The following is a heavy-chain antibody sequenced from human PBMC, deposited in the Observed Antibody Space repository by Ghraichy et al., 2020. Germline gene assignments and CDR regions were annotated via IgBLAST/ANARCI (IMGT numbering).Heavy chain of an antibody. Sequence: GGSLRLSFAASGFTFSSHAMHWVRQAPVKGLEWVEVISYDGSNKFYADSLNGRFTIYRDNSKNTLYLQMNSLRTEDTAVYYCARDGGSWVNWYFDLWGRGTLVTVSS. CDR3: ARDGGSWVNWYFDL. D-gene: IGHD2-15*01. J-gene: IGHJ2*01. CDR1: GFTFSSHA. V-gene: IGHV3-30*04. CDR2: ISYDGSNK.